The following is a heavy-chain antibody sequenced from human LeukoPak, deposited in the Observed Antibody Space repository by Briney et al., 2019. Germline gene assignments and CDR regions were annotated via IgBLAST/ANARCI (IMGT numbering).Heavy chain of an antibody. D-gene: IGHD3-10*01. V-gene: IGHV3-33*08. J-gene: IGHJ4*02. CDR3: SREIFGSGSYPDY. CDR1: GFIFSDSY. CDR2: IWHDASHT. Sequence: GGSLRLSCAASGFIFSDSYMSWIRQAPGKGLEWVALIWHDASHTFYPDFVKGRFTISRDNSKNTVYLQMNSLGGEDTAVYYCSREIFGSGSYPDYWGQGTLVTLSS.